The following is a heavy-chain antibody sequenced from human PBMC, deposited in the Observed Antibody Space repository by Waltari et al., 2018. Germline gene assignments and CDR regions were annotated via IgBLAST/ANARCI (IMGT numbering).Heavy chain of an antibody. Sequence: EVQLVESGGGLVQPGGSLKLSCAASGFTLSGSAVNWVRQASGKGLEWVGRFRSKANGFAIAYAASVEGRFIISRDDSKNTAYLQMNSLKAEDTAVYYCTSLEEVFLYYMNVWGKGTTVTISS. J-gene: IGHJ6*03. CDR3: TSLEEVFLYYMNV. CDR2: FRSKANGFAI. CDR1: GFTLSGSA. V-gene: IGHV3-73*02. D-gene: IGHD3-3*01.